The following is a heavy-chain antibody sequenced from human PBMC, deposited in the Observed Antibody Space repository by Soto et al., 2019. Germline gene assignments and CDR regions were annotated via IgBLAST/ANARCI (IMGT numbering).Heavy chain of an antibody. D-gene: IGHD3-22*01. CDR2: IGGSGDGT. Sequence: GGSLRLSCEASGFTFSSYTMNWVRRAPGKGLEWVATIGGSGDGTYYGDSVKGRFTISRENSKNTVYLQMNSLRAEDTAVYYCAIDRATYYYDSSGYYTDCWGQGNLVTAPQ. CDR1: GFTFSSYT. V-gene: IGHV3-23*01. CDR3: AIDRATYYYDSSGYYTDC. J-gene: IGHJ4*02.